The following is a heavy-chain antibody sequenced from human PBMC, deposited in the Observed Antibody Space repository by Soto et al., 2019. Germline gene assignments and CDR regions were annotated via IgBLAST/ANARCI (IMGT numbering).Heavy chain of an antibody. CDR2: ISTYSGDT. V-gene: IGHV1-18*01. CDR1: GYTFFTYD. D-gene: IGHD5-12*01. Sequence: QVHLVQSGVEVKTPGASVKVSCQASGYTFFTYDITWVRQAPGHGLERMGWISTYSGDTKYAQKFQGRFTMTTDTSTTTAYLELRSLRSDDTAVYYCARHHGPTTSENWFDPWGQGTLVTVSS. CDR3: ARHHGPTTSENWFDP. J-gene: IGHJ5*02.